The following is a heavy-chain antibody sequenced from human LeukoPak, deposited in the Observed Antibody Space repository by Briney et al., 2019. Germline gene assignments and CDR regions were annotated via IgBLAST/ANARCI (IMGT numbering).Heavy chain of an antibody. D-gene: IGHD6-13*01. Sequence: PSETLSLTCTVSGDSISSGAYYWSWIRQPPGKGLEWIGEINHSGSTNYNPSLKSRVTISVDTSKNQFSLKLSSVTAADTAVYYCARGEIAAAGPRWFDPWGQGTLVTVSP. V-gene: IGHV4-39*07. CDR3: ARGEIAAAGPRWFDP. J-gene: IGHJ5*02. CDR2: INHSGST. CDR1: GDSISSGAYY.